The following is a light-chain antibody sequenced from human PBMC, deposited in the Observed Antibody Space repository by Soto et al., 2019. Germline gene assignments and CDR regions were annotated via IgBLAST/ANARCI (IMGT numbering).Light chain of an antibody. J-gene: IGKJ4*01. V-gene: IGKV1-12*01. Sequence: DTLMTQSPSSVSASVGDTVTITCRASESITGWLSWYQQKPGRAPKLLIYATASLQSGVPSRFSGSGSGTDFTLTISSLQPEDFATYYCQQAKSLPLTFGGGTRVEMK. CDR1: ESITGW. CDR3: QQAKSLPLT. CDR2: ATA.